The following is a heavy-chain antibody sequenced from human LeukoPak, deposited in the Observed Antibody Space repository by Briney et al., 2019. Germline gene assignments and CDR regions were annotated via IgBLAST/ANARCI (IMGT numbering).Heavy chain of an antibody. CDR1: GYSFTSYW. D-gene: IGHD1-1*01. J-gene: IGHJ5*02. CDR2: IYPGDSDT. CDR3: ARGPGGTGTGGDWFDP. V-gene: IGHV5-51*01. Sequence: GEALKISFKGSGYSFTSYWIGWGRQMPGKGLEWVGIIYPGDSDTRYSPSFQGQVTISADKSISTAYLQWSSLKASDTAMYYCARGPGGTGTGGDWFDPWGQGTLVTASS.